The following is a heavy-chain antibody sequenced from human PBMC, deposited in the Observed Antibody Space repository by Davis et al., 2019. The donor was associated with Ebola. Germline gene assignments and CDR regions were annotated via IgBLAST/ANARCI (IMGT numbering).Heavy chain of an antibody. Sequence: PSETLSLTCAVYGGSFSAYYWSWIRQPPGKGLEWIGEINHSGSTNYNPSLKSRVTISVDTSKNQFSLKLSSVTAADTAVYYCARVYDFWSGGAFDIWGQGTMVTVSS. CDR3: ARVYDFWSGGAFDI. CDR2: INHSGST. D-gene: IGHD3-3*01. CDR1: GGSFSAYY. V-gene: IGHV4-34*01. J-gene: IGHJ3*02.